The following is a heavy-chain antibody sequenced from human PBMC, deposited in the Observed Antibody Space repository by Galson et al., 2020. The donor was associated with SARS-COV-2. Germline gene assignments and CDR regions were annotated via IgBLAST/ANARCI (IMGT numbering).Heavy chain of an antibody. CDR3: ARIRPKAVGTTYWYFHL. Sequence: ESGPTLVKPTQTLTLTCTFSGFSLSTSGMCVSWIRQPPGKALEWLARIAWDDDKFYSTSLKTRLTISKDTSKNQVVLTMTNMDPVDTATYYCARIRPKAVGTTYWYFHLWGRGTLVTVSS. V-gene: IGHV2-70*17. J-gene: IGHJ2*01. CDR1: GFSLSTSGMC. D-gene: IGHD6-13*01. CDR2: IAWDDDK.